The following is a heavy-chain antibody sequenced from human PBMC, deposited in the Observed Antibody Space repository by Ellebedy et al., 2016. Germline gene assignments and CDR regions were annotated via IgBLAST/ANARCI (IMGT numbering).Heavy chain of an antibody. V-gene: IGHV5-51*01. CDR1: GYSFTSYW. CDR3: ATSLAVAGTPYFYYGMDV. Sequence: GESLKISCKGSGYSFTSYWIGWVRQMPGKGLEWMGIIYPGDSDTRYCPSFQGQVTISADKSISTAYLQWSSLKASDTAMYYCATSLAVAGTPYFYYGMDVWGQGTTVTVSS. D-gene: IGHD6-19*01. J-gene: IGHJ6*02. CDR2: IYPGDSDT.